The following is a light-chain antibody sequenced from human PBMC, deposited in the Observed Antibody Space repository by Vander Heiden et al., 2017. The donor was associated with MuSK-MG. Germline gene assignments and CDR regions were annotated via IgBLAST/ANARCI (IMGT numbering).Light chain of an antibody. CDR1: SGHRSYA. V-gene: IGLV4-69*01. CDR2: LNSDGSH. CDR3: QNWGTGIVV. Sequence: QLVLTQSPSASASLGASVKLTCTLSSGHRSYAIAWHQQQPEKGPRYLMKLNSDGSHSKGDGIPDRFSGSSSGAALSLTISRLQAEDESYYYSQNWGTGIVVFGGGTKLTVL. J-gene: IGLJ2*01.